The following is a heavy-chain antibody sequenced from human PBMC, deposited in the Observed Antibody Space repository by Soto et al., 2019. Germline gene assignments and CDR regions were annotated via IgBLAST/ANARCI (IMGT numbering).Heavy chain of an antibody. CDR1: GFTFSSYS. CDR2: ISSSSSYI. Sequence: EVQLVESGGGLVKPGGSLRLSCAASGFTFSSYSMNWVRQAPGKGLEWVSSISSSSSYIYYADSVKGRFTISRDNAKNSLDLQMSSLRAEDTAVYYCARVISVVVVPAAIYNWFDPWGQGTLVTVSS. J-gene: IGHJ5*02. D-gene: IGHD2-2*02. CDR3: ARVISVVVVPAAIYNWFDP. V-gene: IGHV3-21*01.